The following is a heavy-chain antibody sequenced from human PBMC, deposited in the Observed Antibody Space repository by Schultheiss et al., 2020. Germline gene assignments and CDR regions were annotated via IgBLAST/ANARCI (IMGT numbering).Heavy chain of an antibody. D-gene: IGHD4-17*01. Sequence: SETLSLTCAVYGGSFSGYYWRRFRQPPGKGLEWIGEINHRGSTYYNPSLRSRVTISVDTSKNQFSLKLSSVTAADTAVYYCAIGSSPDGDHYYFDYLGPGTLVTVPS. CDR1: GGSFSGYY. V-gene: IGHV4-34*01. CDR3: AIGSSPDGDHYYFDY. J-gene: IGHJ4*02. CDR2: INHRGST.